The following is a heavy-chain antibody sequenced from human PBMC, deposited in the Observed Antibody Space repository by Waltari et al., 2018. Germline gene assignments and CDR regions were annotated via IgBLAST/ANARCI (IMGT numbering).Heavy chain of an antibody. CDR2: VYISGTT. V-gene: IGHV4-39*07. CDR1: GDSTRDSSYF. D-gene: IGHD3-22*01. J-gene: IGHJ5*01. Sequence: LQLRESGPGLVKASETLSLNGTVAGDSTRDSSYFWGWIRQPPGKGLEWIGSVYISGTTYYTPSLKGRVTMSLETSKNQFSLKLKSVTAAYTAVYYCARGGYYYDTLGDSWGQGTLVTVSS. CDR3: ARGGYYYDTLGDS.